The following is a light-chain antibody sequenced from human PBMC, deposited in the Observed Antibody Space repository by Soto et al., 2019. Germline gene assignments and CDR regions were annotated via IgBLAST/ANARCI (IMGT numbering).Light chain of an antibody. V-gene: IGLV4-69*01. Sequence: QPELTQSPSASASLGASVKLTCTLSSGHSSYAIAWHQQQPEKGPRYLMKLNSDGSHSKGDGIPDRFSGSSSGAERYLTISSLQSEDEADYYCQTWGTGIQVFGGGTKVTVL. CDR3: QTWGTGIQV. J-gene: IGLJ3*02. CDR2: LNSDGSH. CDR1: SGHSSYA.